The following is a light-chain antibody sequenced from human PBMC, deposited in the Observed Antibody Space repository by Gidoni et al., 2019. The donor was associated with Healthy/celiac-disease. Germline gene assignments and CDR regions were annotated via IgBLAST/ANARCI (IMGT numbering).Light chain of an antibody. J-gene: IGKJ2*01. CDR2: GAS. Sequence: VLTQSPGTLSLSPGERATLSCRASQSVSSSYLAWYQQKPGQAPRLLMYGASSRASGIPDRFSGSGSGTDFTLTISRLEPEDFAVYYCQQKYTFGQGTKLEIK. V-gene: IGKV3-20*01. CDR3: QQKYT. CDR1: QSVSSSY.